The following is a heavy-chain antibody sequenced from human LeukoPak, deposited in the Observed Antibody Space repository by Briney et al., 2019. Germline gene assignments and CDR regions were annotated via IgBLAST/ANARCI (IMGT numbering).Heavy chain of an antibody. J-gene: IGHJ4*02. CDR3: AREVASAAFDY. V-gene: IGHV3-74*03. Sequence: SGGSLRLSCAASGFTFSGYWMHWVLQAPGKGLVWVSLIKSDGSSAMYADSVKGRFSISRDNAKNTLDLQMNSLRAEDTAVYFCAREVASAAFDYWGQGTPVTVSS. CDR1: GFTFSGYW. CDR2: IKSDGSSA. D-gene: IGHD5-12*01.